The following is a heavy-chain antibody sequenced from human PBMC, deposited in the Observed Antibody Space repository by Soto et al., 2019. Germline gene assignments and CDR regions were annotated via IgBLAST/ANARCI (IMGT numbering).Heavy chain of an antibody. CDR3: AGDVVVVPSATPNWFDP. CDR1: GGTFSSYA. J-gene: IGHJ5*02. Sequence: GASVKVSCKASGGTFSSYAMSWVRQAPGQGLEWMGGIIPIFGTANYAQKFQGRVTITADESTSTAYMELSSLRSEDTAVYYCAGDVVVVPSATPNWFDPWGHGTMVTVYS. D-gene: IGHD2-2*01. CDR2: IIPIFGTA. V-gene: IGHV1-69*13.